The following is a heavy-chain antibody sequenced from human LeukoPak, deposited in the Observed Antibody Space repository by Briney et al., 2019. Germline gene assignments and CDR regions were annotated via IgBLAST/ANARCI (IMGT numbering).Heavy chain of an antibody. CDR3: AAETYYYDSGDAFDI. CDR1: GYTYTSYY. CDR2: INPSGGST. J-gene: IGHJ3*02. Sequence: VASVKVSCKASGYTYTSYYMHWVRQAPGQGLEWMGIINPSGGSTSYAQKFQGRVTMTRDTSTSTVYMELSSLRSEDTAVYYCAAETYYYDSGDAFDIWGQGTMVTVSS. V-gene: IGHV1-46*01. D-gene: IGHD3-22*01.